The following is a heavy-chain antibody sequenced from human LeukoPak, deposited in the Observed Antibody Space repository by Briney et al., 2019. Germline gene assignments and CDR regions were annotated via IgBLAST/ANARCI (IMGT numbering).Heavy chain of an antibody. CDR2: ISGSGGST. V-gene: IGHV3-23*01. Sequence: GGSLRLSCAASGFTFSSYAMSWVRQAPGKGLEWVSAISGSGGSTYYADSVKGRFTISRDNSKNTLYLQMNSLRAEDTAVYYCAKQKDIVVVIATFDYWGQGTLVTVSS. CDR3: AKQKDIVVVIATFDY. J-gene: IGHJ4*02. D-gene: IGHD2-21*01. CDR1: GFTFSSYA.